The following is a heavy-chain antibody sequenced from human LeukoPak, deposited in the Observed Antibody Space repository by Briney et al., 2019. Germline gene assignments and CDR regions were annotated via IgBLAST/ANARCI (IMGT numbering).Heavy chain of an antibody. CDR2: IYYSGST. Sequence: PSETLSLTCTVSGGSISSYYWSWIRQPPGKGLEWIGYIYYSGSTNYNPSLKSRVTISVDTSKNQFSLKLSSVTAADTAVYYCARHLHDSWSEYSYRGQGTLVTVSS. CDR1: GGSISSYY. D-gene: IGHD3-3*01. V-gene: IGHV4-59*08. J-gene: IGHJ4*02. CDR3: ARHLHDSWSEYSY.